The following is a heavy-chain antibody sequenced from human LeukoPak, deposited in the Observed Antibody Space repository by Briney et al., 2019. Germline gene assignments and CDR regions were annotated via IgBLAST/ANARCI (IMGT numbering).Heavy chain of an antibody. CDR3: ARVQHYYDSSGYYSTGDAFDI. J-gene: IGHJ3*02. CDR1: GGSISSSYR. D-gene: IGHD3-22*01. CDR2: INHSGST. Sequence: SGTLSLTCAVSGGSISSSYRWSWVRQPPGKGLEWIGEINHSGSTNYNPSLKSRVTISVDTSKNQFSLKLSSVTAADTAVYYCARVQHYYDSSGYYSTGDAFDIWGQGTMVTVSS. V-gene: IGHV4-4*02.